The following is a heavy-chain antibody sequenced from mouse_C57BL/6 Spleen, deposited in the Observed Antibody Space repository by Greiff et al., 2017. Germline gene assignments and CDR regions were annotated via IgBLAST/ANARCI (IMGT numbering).Heavy chain of an antibody. Sequence: QVQLQQPGAELVRPGSSVKLSCKASGYTFTSYWMHWVKQRPIQGLEWIGNIDPSDSETHYNQKFKDKATLTVDKSSSTAYMQHSSLTSEDSAVYDCAIHHCDSSTLGAMDYWGQGTTVTVSS. CDR2: IDPSDSET. D-gene: IGHD1-1*01. V-gene: IGHV1-52*01. CDR3: AIHHCDSSTLGAMDY. CDR1: GYTFTSYW. J-gene: IGHJ4*01.